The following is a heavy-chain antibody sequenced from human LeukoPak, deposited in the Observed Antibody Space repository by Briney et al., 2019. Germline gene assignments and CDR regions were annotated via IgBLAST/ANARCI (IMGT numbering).Heavy chain of an antibody. D-gene: IGHD2-21*01. J-gene: IGHJ4*01. V-gene: IGHV4-59*08. CDR1: GDSINTYW. CDR2: VYYTGST. CDR3: ARRCGSGTCPLDY. Sequence: SETLSLTCSVSGDSINTYWWTWIRQPPGKGLEWIGHVYYTGSTNYTPSLKSRVTIAVDTSKNHFSLKMISVTAADTAVYYCARRCGSGTCPLDYWGHGILVTVSS.